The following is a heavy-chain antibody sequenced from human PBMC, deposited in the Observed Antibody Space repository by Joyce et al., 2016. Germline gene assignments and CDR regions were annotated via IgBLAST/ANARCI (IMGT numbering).Heavy chain of an antibody. J-gene: IGHJ2*01. Sequence: EVQLVESGGGLVQPGGSLRLSCAASGLTFTNFWRHWVRQAPGKGPEWVSRIHTDGTTITYADSVKGRFTISRDNAKSTLYLQMNSLRAEDTAVYYCVRGTGYAYVTWYFDVWGRGTLVTVSS. CDR3: VRGTGYAYVTWYFDV. CDR1: GLTFTNFW. D-gene: IGHD5-18*01. CDR2: IHTDGTTI. V-gene: IGHV3-74*03.